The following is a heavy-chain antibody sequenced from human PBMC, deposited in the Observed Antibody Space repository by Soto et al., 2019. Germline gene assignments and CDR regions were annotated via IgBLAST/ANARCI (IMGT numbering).Heavy chain of an antibody. J-gene: IGHJ3*02. CDR1: GFTFNNYG. D-gene: IGHD3-10*01. Sequence: GGSLRLSCAASGFTFNNYGMHWVRQAPGKGLEWVAVISYDGSNKIYADSVKGRFTISRDDSKNTLYVQMNSLRPEDTAVYYCAKDQAGSTLGSFDIWGQGTLVTV. CDR3: AKDQAGSTLGSFDI. CDR2: ISYDGSNK. V-gene: IGHV3-30*18.